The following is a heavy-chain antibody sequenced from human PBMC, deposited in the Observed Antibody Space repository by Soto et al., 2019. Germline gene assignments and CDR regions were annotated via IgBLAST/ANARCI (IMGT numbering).Heavy chain of an antibody. CDR1: GFTFSSYA. CDR2: ISYDGSNK. J-gene: IGHJ4*02. V-gene: IGHV3-30-3*01. CDR3: ARDFEWLRGDYFDY. Sequence: GGSLRLSCAASGFTFSSYAMHWVRQAPGKGLEWVAVISYDGSNKYYADSVKGRFTISRDNSKNTLYLQMNSLRAEDTAVYYCARDFEWLRGDYFDYWGQGTLVTVSS. D-gene: IGHD5-12*01.